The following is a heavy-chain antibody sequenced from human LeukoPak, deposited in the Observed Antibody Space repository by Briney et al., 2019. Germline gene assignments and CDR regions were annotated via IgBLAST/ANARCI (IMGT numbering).Heavy chain of an antibody. CDR3: ARDSLPRYYTSGSQNPADY. Sequence: ASVKVSCKASGYTFTSYRIHWVRQAPGQGLEWMGIINPSGGSTTYTQKFQGRVTMTRDTSTSTVYMELSRLTSEDAAVYYCARDSLPRYYTSGSQNPADYWGQGTLVTVSS. CDR1: GYTFTSYR. V-gene: IGHV1-46*01. CDR2: INPSGGST. J-gene: IGHJ4*02. D-gene: IGHD3-10*01.